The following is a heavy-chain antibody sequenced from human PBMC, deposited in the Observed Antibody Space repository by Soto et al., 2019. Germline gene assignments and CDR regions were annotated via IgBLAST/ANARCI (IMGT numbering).Heavy chain of an antibody. CDR1: GDSISSGGYF. CDR2: IYYSGST. J-gene: IGHJ4*02. Sequence: PSDTLSLTCTVSGDSISSGGYFWSWIRQHPGKGLEWIGYIYYSGSTNYNPSLKSRLTISVDTSKNQFSLKLSSVTAADTAVYYCARVDATVTSYYFDYWGQGTLVTVSS. D-gene: IGHD4-17*01. CDR3: ARVDATVTSYYFDY. V-gene: IGHV4-31*03.